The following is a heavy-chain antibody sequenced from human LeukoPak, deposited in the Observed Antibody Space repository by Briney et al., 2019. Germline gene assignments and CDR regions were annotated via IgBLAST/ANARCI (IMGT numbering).Heavy chain of an antibody. V-gene: IGHV1-18*01. J-gene: IGHJ6*03. CDR3: ARVFGVVMGYYYYYMDV. CDR2: ISAYNGNT. D-gene: IGHD3-3*01. CDR1: GYTFTSYG. Sequence: GASVKVSCKASGYTFTSYGISWVRQAPGQGLEWMGWISAYNGNTNYAQKLQGRVTMTTDTSTSTDYMELRSLRSDDTAVYYCARVFGVVMGYYYYYMDVWGKGTTVTVSS.